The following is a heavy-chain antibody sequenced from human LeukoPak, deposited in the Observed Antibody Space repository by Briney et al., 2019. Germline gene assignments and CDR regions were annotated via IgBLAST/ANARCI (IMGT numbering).Heavy chain of an antibody. Sequence: GRSLRLSCAASGFTFDDYGMSWARQVPGKGLEWVSGMNWDVTNTGYADSVKGRFTISRDNAKNSLYLQMNSLRAEDTALYYCARVGYYYESSSYSGAFDIWGQGAMVIVSS. CDR1: GFTFDDYG. CDR3: ARVGYYYESSSYSGAFDI. CDR2: MNWDVTNT. J-gene: IGHJ3*02. D-gene: IGHD3-22*01. V-gene: IGHV3-20*04.